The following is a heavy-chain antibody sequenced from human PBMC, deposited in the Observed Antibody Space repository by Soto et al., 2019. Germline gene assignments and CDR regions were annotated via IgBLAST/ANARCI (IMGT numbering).Heavy chain of an antibody. J-gene: IGHJ2*01. Sequence: QVQLVESGGGVVQPGRSLRLSCAASGFTFSSYGMHWVRQAPGKGLEWLAVVSFDGNYKYHADSVKGRFTISRDNSKNTRFLEKSSLRAEDTAVYYCVKDNLHSGSYESWYVDLWGRGTLVTVSS. D-gene: IGHD1-26*01. CDR3: VKDNLHSGSYESWYVDL. V-gene: IGHV3-30*18. CDR1: GFTFSSYG. CDR2: VSFDGNYK.